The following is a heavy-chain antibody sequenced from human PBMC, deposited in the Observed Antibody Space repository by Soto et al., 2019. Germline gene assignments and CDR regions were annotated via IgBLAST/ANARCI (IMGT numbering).Heavy chain of an antibody. CDR2: IYHSGTT. J-gene: IGHJ3*01. D-gene: IGHD2-15*01. CDR3: ARDSRYCTGSGCSIMRGAFEV. CDR1: PFSVTNNKY. Sequence: QVLLQESGPGLVKPSGTLSLTCTVSPFSVTNNKYWCWVLQSPGKPVEWSVEIYHSGTTYYNPSLSSSVRMSMDKAKNQISLIMTYVTVADTAVYSCARDSRYCTGSGCSIMRGAFEVWGQGTLVTFSS. V-gene: IGHV4-4*02.